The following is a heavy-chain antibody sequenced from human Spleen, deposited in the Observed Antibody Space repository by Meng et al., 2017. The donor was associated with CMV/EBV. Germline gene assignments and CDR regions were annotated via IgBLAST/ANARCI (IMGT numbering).Heavy chain of an antibody. D-gene: IGHD6-6*01. J-gene: IGHJ4*02. CDR2: IYYSGST. Sequence: QEQLQAWGPGVVKPSPPPSLTCTVSGGSTSSGDYYWSWIRQPPGKGLEWIGYIYYSGSTYYTPSLKSRVTISVDTSKNQFSLKLSSVTAADTAVYYCARVGKYSSSKVDYWGQGTLVTVSS. V-gene: IGHV4-30-4*08. CDR3: ARVGKYSSSKVDY. CDR1: GGSTSSGDYY.